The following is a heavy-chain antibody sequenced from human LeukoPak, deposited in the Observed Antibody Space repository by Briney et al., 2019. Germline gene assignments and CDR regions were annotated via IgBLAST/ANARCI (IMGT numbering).Heavy chain of an antibody. Sequence: GGSLRLSCAASGFTFSNYAMSWVRQAPGKGLEWVSGISGSGGTTYYADSVKGRFTISRDNSKNTLDLQMNNLRGEDTALYYFVNPPPDSSSWLFDYWGQGTLVTVSS. J-gene: IGHJ4*02. CDR2: ISGSGGTT. V-gene: IGHV3-23*01. CDR1: GFTFSNYA. D-gene: IGHD6-13*01. CDR3: VNPPPDSSSWLFDY.